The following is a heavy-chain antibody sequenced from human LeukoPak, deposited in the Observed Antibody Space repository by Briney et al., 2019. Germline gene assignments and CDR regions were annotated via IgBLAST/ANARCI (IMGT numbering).Heavy chain of an antibody. CDR1: GGPISSSSYY. J-gene: IGHJ6*03. V-gene: IGHV4-39*07. CDR3: ARERYYDSSGYYAPVYYYYYYYMDV. CDR2: IYYSGST. Sequence: PSETLSLTCTVSGGPISSSSYYWGWIRQPPGKGLEWIGSIYYSGSTYYNPSLKSRVTISVDTSKNQFSLKLSSVTAADTAVYYCARERYYDSSGYYAPVYYYYYYYMDVWGKGTTVTVSS. D-gene: IGHD3-22*01.